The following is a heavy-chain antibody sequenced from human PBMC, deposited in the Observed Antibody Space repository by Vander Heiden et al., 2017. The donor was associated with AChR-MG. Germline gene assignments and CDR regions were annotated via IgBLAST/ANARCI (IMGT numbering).Heavy chain of an antibody. J-gene: IGHJ4*02. Sequence: QVQLVQSGAEVKKPGSSVKLSCTASGYTFNSHFMHWVRQAPGQGLEWMGIINSDGGFTNYVQKFQGRATMTRDTSTSTLYMELSGLRSEDTAVYYCARGSSLGSIWGLLIDNWGQGTLVTVSS. CDR3: ARGSSLGSIWGLLIDN. D-gene: IGHD4-17*01. V-gene: IGHV1-46*02. CDR2: INSDGGFT. CDR1: GYTFNSHF.